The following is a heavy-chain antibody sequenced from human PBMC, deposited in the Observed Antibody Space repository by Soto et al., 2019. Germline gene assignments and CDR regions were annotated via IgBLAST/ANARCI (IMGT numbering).Heavy chain of an antibody. Sequence: ASVKVSCKASGYTFTSYYMHWVRQAPGQGLEWMGIINPSGGSTSYAQKFQGRVTMTKDTSTDTVYMELSSLRSEDTAVYYCATRGMLRKGPSYFDYWGQGTLVTVSS. CDR1: GYTFTSYY. CDR3: ATRGMLRKGPSYFDY. CDR2: INPSGGST. V-gene: IGHV1-46*01. J-gene: IGHJ4*02. D-gene: IGHD2-8*01.